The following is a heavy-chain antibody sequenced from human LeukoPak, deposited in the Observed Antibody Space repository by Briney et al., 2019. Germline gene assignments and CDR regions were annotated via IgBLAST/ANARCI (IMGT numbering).Heavy chain of an antibody. D-gene: IGHD4-11*01. CDR1: GGSISSSSYY. J-gene: IGHJ4*02. V-gene: IGHV4-39*07. CDR3: AREELTTGFDY. CDR2: IYYSGST. Sequence: PSETLSLTCTVSGGSISSSSYYWGWLRQPPGKGLEWIGNIYYSGSTYYNPSLKSRVTISVGTSKNQFSLKLSSVTAADTAVYYCAREELTTGFDYWGQGTLVTVSS.